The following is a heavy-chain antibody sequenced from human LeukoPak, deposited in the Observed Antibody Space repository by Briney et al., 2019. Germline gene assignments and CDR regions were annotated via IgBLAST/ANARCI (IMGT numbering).Heavy chain of an antibody. J-gene: IGHJ4*02. Sequence: SQTLSLTCTVSGGSISSGDYYWSWIRQPPGKGLEWIGYIYYTGSTDYNPSLKSRVTISVDTSKNQFSLTLNSLTAADTAVYYCARGHYGSGTGTYSHWGQGTLVTVSS. CDR3: ARGHYGSGTGTYSH. V-gene: IGHV4-61*08. D-gene: IGHD3-10*01. CDR1: GGSISSGDYY. CDR2: IYYTGST.